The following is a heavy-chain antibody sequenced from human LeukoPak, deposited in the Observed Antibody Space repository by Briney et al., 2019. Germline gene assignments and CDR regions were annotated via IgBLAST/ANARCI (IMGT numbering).Heavy chain of an antibody. CDR3: AKDRGIISDY. CDR2: ISYDGSDK. D-gene: IGHD3-10*01. V-gene: IGHV3-30*04. Sequence: PGGSLRLSCAASGFTFNAYAMHWVRQAPGKGLEWVAVISYDGSDKYYAVSARGRFTISRDNSKNTLYLQMNSLRAEDTALYYCAKDRGIISDYWGQGILVTVSS. J-gene: IGHJ4*02. CDR1: GFTFNAYA.